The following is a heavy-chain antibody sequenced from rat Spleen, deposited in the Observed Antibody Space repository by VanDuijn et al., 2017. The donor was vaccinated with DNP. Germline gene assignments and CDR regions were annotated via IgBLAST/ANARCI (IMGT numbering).Heavy chain of an antibody. CDR1: GFSLTSYG. Sequence: QVQVKESGPGLVQPSQPLSLTCTVSGFSLTSYGVSWVRQLPGKGLEWLAAISTGGNTYYNSALKSRLSISRDTSKSQVFLKMNSLQTEDTAIYFCTRDDSGPYYWGQGVMVTVSS. CDR3: TRDDSGPYY. D-gene: IGHD1-1*01. J-gene: IGHJ2*01. V-gene: IGHV2S12*01. CDR2: ISTGGNT.